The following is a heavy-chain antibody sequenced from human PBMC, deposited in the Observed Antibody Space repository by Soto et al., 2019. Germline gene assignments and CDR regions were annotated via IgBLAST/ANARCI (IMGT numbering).Heavy chain of an antibody. CDR1: GYTFTSYG. CDR3: ARGSGSSSLLYYYMDV. J-gene: IGHJ6*03. CDR2: MNPNSGNT. D-gene: IGHD6-6*01. Sequence: ASVKVSCKASGYTFTSYGINWVRQATGQGLEWMGWMNPNSGNTGYAQKFQGRVTMTRNTSISTAYMELSSLRSEDTAVYYCARGSGSSSLLYYYMDVWGKGTTVTVSS. V-gene: IGHV1-8*01.